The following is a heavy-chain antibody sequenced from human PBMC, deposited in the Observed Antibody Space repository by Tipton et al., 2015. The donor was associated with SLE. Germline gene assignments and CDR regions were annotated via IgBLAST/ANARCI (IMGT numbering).Heavy chain of an antibody. D-gene: IGHD3-22*01. Sequence: QSGAEVKKPGASVKVSCRASGYTFTSYGISWVRQAPGQGLEWMGWISAYNGNTNYAQKLQGRVTMTTDTSTSTAYMELRSLRSDDTAVYYCASTRLYYYDSSGYYDYWGQGTLVTVSS. CDR3: ASTRLYYYDSSGYYDY. CDR1: GYTFTSYG. J-gene: IGHJ4*02. V-gene: IGHV1-18*01. CDR2: ISAYNGNT.